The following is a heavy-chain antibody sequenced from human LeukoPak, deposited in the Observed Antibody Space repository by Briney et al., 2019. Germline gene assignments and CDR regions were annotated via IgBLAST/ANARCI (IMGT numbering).Heavy chain of an antibody. D-gene: IGHD1-20*01. CDR3: AKVGNNWNYFDY. Sequence: GGSLRLSCAASGFTFSDYYMNWIRQAPRKGLEWVSYISSSGGTYYADSVKGRFTISRDNSKNTLYVQMNSLRGEDTAIYYCAKVGNNWNYFDYWGQGTLVTVSS. V-gene: IGHV3-69-1*01. CDR2: ISSSGGT. CDR1: GFTFSDYY. J-gene: IGHJ4*02.